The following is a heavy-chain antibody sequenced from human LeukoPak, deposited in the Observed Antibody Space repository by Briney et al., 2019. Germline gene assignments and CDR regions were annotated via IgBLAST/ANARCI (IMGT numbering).Heavy chain of an antibody. Sequence: ESGPTLLKPTPTLTLTCTFSGFSLRTSGVGVGWIRQPPGKALEWLSLIYWNDDKRYSPSLKSRLTITKDTSKNQVVLTMTNMDPVDTATYYCAHRPPQSRDSSGYYRHWFDPWGQGTLVTVSS. D-gene: IGHD3-22*01. J-gene: IGHJ5*02. CDR1: GFSLRTSGVG. CDR3: AHRPPQSRDSSGYYRHWFDP. CDR2: IYWNDDK. V-gene: IGHV2-5*01.